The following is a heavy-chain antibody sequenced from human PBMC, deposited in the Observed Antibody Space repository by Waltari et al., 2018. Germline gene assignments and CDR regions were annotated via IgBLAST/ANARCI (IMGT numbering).Heavy chain of an antibody. D-gene: IGHD2-21*02. J-gene: IGHJ5*02. Sequence: EVQLVESGGDLVQPGGSLCLSCAAPGFTFSRSWLTWVRQAPGKGLEWVGNIQQNGSEKWYADSVRGRFTISRDNAMNSLYLQMNSLRVEDTAVYYCARDLVATPPWGQGTLVTVSS. CDR2: IQQNGSEK. CDR3: ARDLVATPP. CDR1: GFTFSRSW. V-gene: IGHV3-7*01.